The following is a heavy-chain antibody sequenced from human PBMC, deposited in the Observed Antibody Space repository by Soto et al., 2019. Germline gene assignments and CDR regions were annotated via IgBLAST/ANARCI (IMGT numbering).Heavy chain of an antibody. CDR3: AREGNYHEF. CDR2: ISSSGTYI. V-gene: IGHV3-21*01. D-gene: IGHD3-10*01. J-gene: IGHJ4*02. CDR1: GFPFGIYT. Sequence: PGGSLRLSCETSGFPFGIYTMNWVRQAPGKGLEGVSSISSSGTYIDYADSVEGRFAISRDDAKNSVFLEMTSLRVDDTAVYYCAREGNYHEFWGQGTLVTVSS.